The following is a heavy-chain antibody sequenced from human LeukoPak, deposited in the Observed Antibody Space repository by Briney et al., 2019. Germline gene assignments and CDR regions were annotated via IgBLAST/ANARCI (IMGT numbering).Heavy chain of an antibody. Sequence: GGSLRLSCAASGFTFSNYAMNWVRQAPGKGLEWVSSISGSGGTTYYADSVEGRFSISRDNSKNTLYLQMNSLRAEDTAVYYCAKEGQYYYDTSDYFSWGQGTLVTVSS. V-gene: IGHV3-23*01. J-gene: IGHJ4*02. CDR1: GFTFSNYA. D-gene: IGHD3-22*01. CDR2: ISGSGGTT. CDR3: AKEGQYYYDTSDYFS.